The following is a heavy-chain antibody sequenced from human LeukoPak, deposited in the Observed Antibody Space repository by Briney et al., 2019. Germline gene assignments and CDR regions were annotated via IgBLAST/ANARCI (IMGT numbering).Heavy chain of an antibody. CDR2: IYYSGST. J-gene: IGHJ4*02. D-gene: IGHD5-18*01. CDR1: GGSISSSSYH. Sequence: SETLSLTCTVSGGSISSSSYHWGWIRQPPGKGLEWIGSIYYSGSTYYNPSLKSRVTISVDTSKNQFSLKLSSVTAADTAVYYCAMVSRFDYWGQGTLVTVSS. CDR3: AMVSRFDY. V-gene: IGHV4-39*01.